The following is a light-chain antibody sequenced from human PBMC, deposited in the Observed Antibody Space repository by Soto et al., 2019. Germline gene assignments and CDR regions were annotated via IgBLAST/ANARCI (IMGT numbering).Light chain of an antibody. CDR2: GAS. J-gene: IGKJ1*01. CDR3: QHYNNWPPWT. CDR1: QSVSSN. Sequence: EIVMTQSPATLSVSPGERATLSCRASQSVSSNLAWYQQKPGQAPRLLIYGASTRATGVPVMFSGSGSGTEFTLTISSLQSEDFAVYYCQHYNNWPPWTFGQGTKVEIK. V-gene: IGKV3-15*01.